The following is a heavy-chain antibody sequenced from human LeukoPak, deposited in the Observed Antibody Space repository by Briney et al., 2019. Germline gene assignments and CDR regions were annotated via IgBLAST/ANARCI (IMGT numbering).Heavy chain of an antibody. CDR2: ISGYNGDT. Sequence: ASVKVSCKTSGYTFTSYGITWVRQAPGQGLEWMGWISGYNGDTNYAQNLQGRVTMTTDTSTTTAYMELRSLRSDDTAIYYCARDFGTGSHRGTFQYWGQGTLVTVSS. D-gene: IGHD3-10*01. J-gene: IGHJ1*01. CDR1: GYTFTSYG. V-gene: IGHV1-18*01. CDR3: ARDFGTGSHRGTFQY.